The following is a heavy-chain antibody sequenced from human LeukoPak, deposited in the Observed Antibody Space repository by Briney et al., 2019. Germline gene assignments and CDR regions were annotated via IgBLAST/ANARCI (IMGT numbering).Heavy chain of an antibody. Sequence: GGSLGLSCAASGFTFSSYGMHWVRQAPGKGLEWVAFIRYDGSNKYYADSVKGRFTISRDNAKHTLYLQMHSLRAEDTAVYYCAREHLTWFDPWGQGTLVTVSS. V-gene: IGHV3-30*02. CDR2: IRYDGSNK. CDR3: AREHLTWFDP. J-gene: IGHJ5*02. CDR1: GFTFSSYG.